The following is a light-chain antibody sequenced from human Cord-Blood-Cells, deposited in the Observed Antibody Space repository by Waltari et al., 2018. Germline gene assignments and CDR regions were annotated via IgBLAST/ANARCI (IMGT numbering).Light chain of an antibody. V-gene: IGKV3-15*01. CDR3: QQYNNWPPMYT. Sequence: EIVMTQSPATLSVSPGERATLSCRASQRVSSNLAWYQQKHGQAPRLLIYGASTRATGIPARFSGSGSGTEFTLTISSLQSEDFAVYYCQQYNNWPPMYTFGQGTKLEIK. CDR2: GAS. CDR1: QRVSSN. J-gene: IGKJ2*01.